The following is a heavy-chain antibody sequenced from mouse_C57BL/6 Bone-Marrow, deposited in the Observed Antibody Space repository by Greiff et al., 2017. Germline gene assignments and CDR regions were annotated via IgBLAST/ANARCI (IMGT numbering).Heavy chain of an antibody. Sequence: QVQLKESGAELVKPGASVKISCKASGYAFSSYWMSWVQQRPGKGREWIGQIYTGDGDTNYNGKLKGKATLTADKSSSTAYMQLSSLTSEDSAVYFCARDYYGSSSIAYWGQGTLITVSA. CDR3: ARDYYGSSSIAY. D-gene: IGHD1-1*01. CDR2: IYTGDGDT. J-gene: IGHJ3*01. V-gene: IGHV1-80*01. CDR1: GYAFSSYW.